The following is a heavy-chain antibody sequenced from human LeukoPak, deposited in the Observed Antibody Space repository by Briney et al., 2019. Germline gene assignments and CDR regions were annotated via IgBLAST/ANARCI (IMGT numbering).Heavy chain of an antibody. J-gene: IGHJ6*03. Sequence: SETLSLTCAVYGGSFSGYYWSWIRQPPGKGLEWIGYIYYTGSTNYNPSLKSRVTISVDTSKSQFSLKLSSVTAADTAVYYYARAVQLERPPPLIGYYYIDVWGKGTTVTVSS. D-gene: IGHD1-1*01. CDR3: ARAVQLERPPPLIGYYYIDV. CDR2: IYYTGST. V-gene: IGHV4-59*01. CDR1: GGSFSGYY.